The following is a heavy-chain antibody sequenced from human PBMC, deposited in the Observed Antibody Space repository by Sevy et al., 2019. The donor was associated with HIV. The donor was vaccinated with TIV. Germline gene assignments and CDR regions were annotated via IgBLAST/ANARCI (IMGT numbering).Heavy chain of an antibody. D-gene: IGHD3-22*01. J-gene: IGHJ4*02. CDR2: FDPEDGET. Sequence: ASVKVSCKVSGYTLTKLGMHWVRQAPGKGLEGMGSFDPEDGETSYAQKFQGRLTMTEDTSTDTAYMDLSSLRSEDTAVYFCVTTKDYSESSGSPFDYWGQGTVVTVSS. V-gene: IGHV1-24*01. CDR3: VTTKDYSESSGSPFDY. CDR1: GYTLTKLG.